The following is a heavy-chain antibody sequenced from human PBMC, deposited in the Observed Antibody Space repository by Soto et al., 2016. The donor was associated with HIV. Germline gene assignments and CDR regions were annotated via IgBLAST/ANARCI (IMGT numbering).Heavy chain of an antibody. CDR3: ARIVVVGINDAFDI. V-gene: IGHV4-34*02. Sequence: QVELQQWGAGLLKPSETLSLTCAVYGGSFSGHYWSWIRQSPGKGLEWIGEINHSGSTNCNPSLKSRVTFSVDTSKNQFSLKLSSVTAADTAVYYCARIVVVGINDAFDIWGQGTMVTVSS. CDR1: GGSFSGHY. CDR2: INHSGST. J-gene: IGHJ3*02. D-gene: IGHD3-22*01.